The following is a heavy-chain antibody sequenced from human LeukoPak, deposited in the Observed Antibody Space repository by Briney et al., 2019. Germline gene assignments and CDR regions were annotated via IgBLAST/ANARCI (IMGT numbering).Heavy chain of an antibody. V-gene: IGHV3-33*06. CDR2: IWYDGSNK. Sequence: GGSLRLSCAASGFTFSSYGMHWVRQAPGKGLEWVAVIWYDGSNKYYADSVKGRFTISRDNSKNTLYLQMNSLRAEDTAVYYCAKSSGRVQGYFDYWGKGTLSPSPQ. CDR1: GFTFSSYG. D-gene: IGHD3-10*01. J-gene: IGHJ4*02. CDR3: AKSSGRVQGYFDY.